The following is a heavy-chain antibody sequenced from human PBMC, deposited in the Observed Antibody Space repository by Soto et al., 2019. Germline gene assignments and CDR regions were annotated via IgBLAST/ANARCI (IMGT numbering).Heavy chain of an antibody. CDR2: ISYDGSNK. CDR3: AKGEEQLWVFDY. V-gene: IGHV3-30*18. J-gene: IGHJ4*02. D-gene: IGHD5-18*01. Sequence: QVQLVESGGGVVQPGRSLRLSCAASGFTFSSYGMHWVRQAPGKGLEWVAVISYDGSNKYYADSVKGRFTISRDNSKNTLYLQMNGLRAEDTAVYYCAKGEEQLWVFDYWGQGTLVTVSS. CDR1: GFTFSSYG.